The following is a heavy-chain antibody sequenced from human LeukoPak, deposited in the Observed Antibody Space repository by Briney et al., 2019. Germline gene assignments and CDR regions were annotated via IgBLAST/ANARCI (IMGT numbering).Heavy chain of an antibody. D-gene: IGHD3-16*02. Sequence: GESLKISCKGSGYSFTTYWIAWGRQMPGKGLEWMGIIYPRDSDIRYSPPFQGQVTISADKSISTAYLQWNSLKASDTAMYYCARMIGLGEVSPYFDYWGQGSLVTVSS. CDR1: GYSFTTYW. J-gene: IGHJ4*02. V-gene: IGHV5-51*01. CDR2: IYPRDSDI. CDR3: ARMIGLGEVSPYFDY.